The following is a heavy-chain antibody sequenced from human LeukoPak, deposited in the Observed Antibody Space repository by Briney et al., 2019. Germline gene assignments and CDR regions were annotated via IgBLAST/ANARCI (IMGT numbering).Heavy chain of an antibody. D-gene: IGHD3-9*01. Sequence: PSETLSLTCTVSGGSISSSSYYWGWIRQPPGKGLEWIGNIYYSGSTYYNPSLKSRVTISVDTSKSQFSLKLSSVTAADTAVYYCARLYHDILTGYYYFDYWGQGTLVTVSS. V-gene: IGHV4-39*01. CDR2: IYYSGST. CDR3: ARLYHDILTGYYYFDY. CDR1: GGSISSSSYY. J-gene: IGHJ4*02.